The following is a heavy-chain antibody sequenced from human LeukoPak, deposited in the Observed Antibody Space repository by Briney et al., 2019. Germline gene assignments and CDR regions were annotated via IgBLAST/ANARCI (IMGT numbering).Heavy chain of an antibody. CDR3: AKDRLRFCTGGNCYSPVDY. D-gene: IGHD2-15*01. J-gene: IGHJ4*01. CDR2: IKQDGSEK. V-gene: IGHV3-7*03. Sequence: GGSLRLSCAASGFTFSSYWMSWVRQAPGKGLEWVANIKQDGSEKYYADSVKGRFTISRDNSKNSLYLQMTSLRADDTAVYYCAKDRLRFCTGGNCYSPVDYWGQGILVTVSS. CDR1: GFTFSSYW.